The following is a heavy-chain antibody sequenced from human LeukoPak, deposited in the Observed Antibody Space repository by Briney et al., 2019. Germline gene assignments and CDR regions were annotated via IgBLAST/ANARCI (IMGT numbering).Heavy chain of an antibody. J-gene: IGHJ4*02. Sequence: PGGSLRLSCAASGFTFSSYAMSWVRQAPGKGLEWVSAISGSGGSTDYADSVKGRFTISRDNSKNTLYLQMNSLRAEDTAVYYCAKAHHSGYDLTSFDYWGQGTLVTVSS. CDR1: GFTFSSYA. CDR3: AKAHHSGYDLTSFDY. V-gene: IGHV3-23*01. CDR2: ISGSGGST. D-gene: IGHD5-12*01.